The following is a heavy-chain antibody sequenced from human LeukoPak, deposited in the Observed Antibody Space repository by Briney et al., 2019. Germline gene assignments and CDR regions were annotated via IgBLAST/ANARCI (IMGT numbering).Heavy chain of an antibody. D-gene: IGHD2-8*01. J-gene: IGHJ6*03. CDR3: ARSQGYCTNGVCYTIGDYMDV. CDR2: IYHVGTT. V-gene: IGHV4-38-2*02. CDR1: GYSISSGFY. Sequence: SETLSLTCTVSGYSISSGFYWGWIRQPPGKGLEWIGSIYHVGTTYYNPSLKSRVTISVDTSKNQFSLKLSSVTAADTAVYYCARSQGYCTNGVCYTIGDYMDVWGKGTTVTVSS.